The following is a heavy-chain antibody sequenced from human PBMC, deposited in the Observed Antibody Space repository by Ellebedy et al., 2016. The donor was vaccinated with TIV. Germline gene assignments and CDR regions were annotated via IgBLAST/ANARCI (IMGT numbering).Heavy chain of an antibody. CDR2: VYYSGTT. J-gene: IGHJ4*02. CDR1: GDSITMSSYY. Sequence: MPSETLSLTCTVSGDSITMSSYYWGWIRQPSGKGLEWIVSVYYSGTTYYTPSLKSRVTLSVDTSKNQFSLSLISLTAADTAVYFCAKHAKYSTEWGQGTLVTVSS. CDR3: AKHAKYSTE. V-gene: IGHV4-39*01. D-gene: IGHD2-8*02.